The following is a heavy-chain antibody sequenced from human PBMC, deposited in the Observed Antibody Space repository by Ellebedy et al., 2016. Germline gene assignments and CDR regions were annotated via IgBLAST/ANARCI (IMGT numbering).Heavy chain of an antibody. V-gene: IGHV1-46*01. CDR2: LNPSGGST. J-gene: IGHJ2*01. Sequence: ASVKVSCKASGYTFTSYYMHWVRQAPGQGLEWMGILNPSGGSTSNAQKIQGRVTMTRDTSTSTVYMELTSLRSEDTAVYYCARGGSGTDWYFDLWGRGTLVTVSS. D-gene: IGHD6-13*01. CDR1: GYTFTSYY. CDR3: ARGGSGTDWYFDL.